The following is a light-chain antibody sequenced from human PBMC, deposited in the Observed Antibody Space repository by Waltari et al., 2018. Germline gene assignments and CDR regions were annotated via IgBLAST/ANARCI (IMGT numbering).Light chain of an antibody. CDR3: QQYNSYPYT. CDR1: QSMSSW. V-gene: IGKV1-5*03. CDR2: KAS. J-gene: IGKJ2*01. Sequence: RASQSMSSWLAWYQQKPGKAPKLLIYKASSLESGVPSRFSGSGSGTEFTLTISSLQPDDFATYYCQQYNSYPYTFGQGTKLEIK.